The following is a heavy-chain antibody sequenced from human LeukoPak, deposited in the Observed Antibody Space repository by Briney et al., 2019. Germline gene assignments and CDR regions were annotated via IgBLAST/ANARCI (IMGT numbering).Heavy chain of an antibody. J-gene: IGHJ4*02. Sequence: SGGSLRLSCAASGFTFGSYWMSWVRPAPGKGLEWVANINPDGSEKYYVDSVKGRFTISRDNAKDSLYLQMSSLRAEDTAVYYCARGSGVQVWSSLDYWGQGTLVTVSS. CDR2: INPDGSEK. D-gene: IGHD5-18*01. CDR1: GFTFGSYW. CDR3: ARGSGVQVWSSLDY. V-gene: IGHV3-7*02.